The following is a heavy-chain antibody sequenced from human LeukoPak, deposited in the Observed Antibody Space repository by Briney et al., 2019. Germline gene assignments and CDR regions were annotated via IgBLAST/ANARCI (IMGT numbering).Heavy chain of an antibody. CDR3: ARLNCGGDCYSGRDYYYYGMDV. J-gene: IGHJ6*02. D-gene: IGHD2-21*02. CDR2: ISSSGSTI. CDR1: GFTSSDYY. Sequence: GGSLRLSCAASGFTSSDYYMSWIRQAPGKGLEWVSYISSSGSTIYYADSVKGRFTISRDNAKNSLYLQMNSLRAEDTAVYYCARLNCGGDCYSGRDYYYYGMDVWGQGTTVTVSS. V-gene: IGHV3-11*01.